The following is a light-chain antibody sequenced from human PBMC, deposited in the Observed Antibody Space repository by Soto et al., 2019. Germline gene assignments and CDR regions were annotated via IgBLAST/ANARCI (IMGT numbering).Light chain of an antibody. J-gene: IGKJ1*01. CDR3: HQYDTFSPWM. V-gene: IGKV3-20*01. Sequence: EIVLTQSPGTLSLSPGERATLSYRASQSVSSNYLAWYQQKPGQAPRLLIYGASSRATGIPDRFSGSGSGPDFTLTISSLQPDDFATYFCHQYDTFSPWMFGQGTKVDIK. CDR2: GAS. CDR1: QSVSSNY.